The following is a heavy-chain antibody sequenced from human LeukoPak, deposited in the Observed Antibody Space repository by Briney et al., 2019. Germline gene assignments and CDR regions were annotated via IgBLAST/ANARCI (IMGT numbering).Heavy chain of an antibody. V-gene: IGHV3-23*01. Sequence: PGGSLRLSSAVSGITLSNYGMSWGRHAPGKGLEWGAGISNSGGRTKYADSVKGRFTISRDNSKNTLYLQMNSLRAEDTAVYFCAKRGVVIRVILVGFHKEAYYFDSWGQGALVTVSS. CDR2: ISNSGGRT. CDR3: AKRGVVIRVILVGFHKEAYYFDS. D-gene: IGHD3-22*01. CDR1: GITLSNYG. J-gene: IGHJ4*01.